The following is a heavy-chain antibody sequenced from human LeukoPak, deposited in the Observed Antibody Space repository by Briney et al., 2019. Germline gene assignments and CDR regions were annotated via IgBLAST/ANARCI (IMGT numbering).Heavy chain of an antibody. CDR3: ARDVWFDP. V-gene: IGHV3-9*01. J-gene: IGHJ5*02. Sequence: PGRSLRLSCAASGFTFDDYAMHWVRQAPGKGLEWVSGISWNSGSIGYADSVKGRFTISRDNAKNSLYLQMNSLRAEDTAVYYCARDVWFDPWGQGTLVTVSS. CDR1: GFTFDDYA. CDR2: ISWNSGSI.